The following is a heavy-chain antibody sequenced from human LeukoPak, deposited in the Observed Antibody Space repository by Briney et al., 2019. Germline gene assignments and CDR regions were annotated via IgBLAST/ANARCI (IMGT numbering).Heavy chain of an antibody. CDR3: AKPLYRTTVTTGFDY. J-gene: IGHJ4*02. V-gene: IGHV3-23*01. CDR2: ISCSDGST. Sequence: GGSLRLSCAASGFTFSSYAMSWVRQAPGKGLEWVSAISCSDGSTYCADSVKGRVTISRDNSKNTLYLQMNSLRAEDTAVYYCAKPLYRTTVTTGFDYWGQGTLVTVSS. D-gene: IGHD4-17*01. CDR1: GFTFSSYA.